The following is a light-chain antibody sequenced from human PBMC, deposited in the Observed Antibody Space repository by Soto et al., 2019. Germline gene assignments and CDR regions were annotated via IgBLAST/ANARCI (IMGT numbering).Light chain of an antibody. V-gene: IGLV2-14*02. J-gene: IGLJ1*01. CDR3: SSFTTTYFYV. CDR1: SSDVGSYNL. Sequence: QSVLTQPASVSGSPGQSITISCTGTSSDVGSYNLVSWYQQHPGKAPKVMIYEVTKRPSGVSDHFSGSKSAYTASLTISALQAEDEADYYCSSFTTTYFYVFGPGTKLTVL. CDR2: EVT.